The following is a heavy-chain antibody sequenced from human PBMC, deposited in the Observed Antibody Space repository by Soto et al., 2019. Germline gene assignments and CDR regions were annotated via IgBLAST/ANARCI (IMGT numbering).Heavy chain of an antibody. CDR3: ARSGTRGFVGVPAAVHTDHSYAGRDV. J-gene: IGHJ6*02. V-gene: IGHV5-51*01. CDR1: GYSFTSYW. CDR2: IYPGDSDT. D-gene: IGHD2-2*02. Sequence: DSLTLSCNGAGYSFTSYWIGWVRQMPGKGLEWMGIIYPGDSDTRYSPSFQGQVTISADKSISTAYLQWSSLKASDTAMYYCARSGTRGFVGVPAAVHTDHSYAGRDVWGQGNTVTVS.